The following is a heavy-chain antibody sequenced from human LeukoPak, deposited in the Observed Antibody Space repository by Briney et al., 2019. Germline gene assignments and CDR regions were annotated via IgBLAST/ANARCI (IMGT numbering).Heavy chain of an antibody. CDR2: IYYSGST. CDR1: GGSISSYY. D-gene: IGHD6-13*01. Sequence: SETLSLTCTVSGGSISSYYWSWIRQPPGKGLEWIGYIYYSGSTNYNPSLKSRVTISLDTSKNQFSLKLSSVTAADTAVYYCAKDADSSSWYRPDYYYYYGMDVWGQGTTVTVSS. CDR3: AKDADSSSWYRPDYYYYYGMDV. V-gene: IGHV4-59*12. J-gene: IGHJ6*02.